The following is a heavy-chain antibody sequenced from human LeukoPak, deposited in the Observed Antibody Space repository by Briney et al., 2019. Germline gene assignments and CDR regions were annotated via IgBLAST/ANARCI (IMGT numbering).Heavy chain of an antibody. CDR1: GYTFTSYD. CDR2: INPSGGST. Sequence: ASVKVSCKASGYTFTSYDINWVRQAPGQGLEWMGIINPSGGSTSYAQKFQGRVTMTRDMSTSTVYMELSSLRSEDTAVYYCASVYSSGWFWGQGTLVTVSS. D-gene: IGHD6-19*01. CDR3: ASVYSSGWF. J-gene: IGHJ4*02. V-gene: IGHV1-46*01.